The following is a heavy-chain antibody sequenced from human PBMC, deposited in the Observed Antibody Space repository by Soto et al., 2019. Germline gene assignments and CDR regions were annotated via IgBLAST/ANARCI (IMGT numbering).Heavy chain of an antibody. V-gene: IGHV3-15*07. CDR2: IKSKANGETT. CDR1: GFRFSSYG. Sequence: GGSLRLSCRTSGFRFSSYGMHWVRQAPGKGLEWVGRIKSKANGETTDYAAPVKGRFTISRDDSKDTVYLQMNSLKSEDTAVYFCTTEGLRYYWGQGTLVTVSS. D-gene: IGHD2-15*01. CDR3: TTEGLRYY. J-gene: IGHJ4*02.